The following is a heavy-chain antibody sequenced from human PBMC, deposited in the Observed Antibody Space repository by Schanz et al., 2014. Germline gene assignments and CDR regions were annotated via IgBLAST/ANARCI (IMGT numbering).Heavy chain of an antibody. CDR2: IRYDGSNK. V-gene: IGHV3-30*02. CDR3: AKDPYGMDV. J-gene: IGHJ6*02. Sequence: QVQLVESGGGVVQPGGSLRLSCAASGFTFSSYGMHWVRQAPGRGLEWVAVIRYDGSNKYYADAVKGRFTISRDNSKNTLYLQMNSLRAEDTAVYYCAKDPYGMDVWGQGTPVTVSS. CDR1: GFTFSSYG.